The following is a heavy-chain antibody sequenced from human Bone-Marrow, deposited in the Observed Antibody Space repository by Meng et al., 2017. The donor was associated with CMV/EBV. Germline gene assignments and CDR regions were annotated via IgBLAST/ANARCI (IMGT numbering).Heavy chain of an antibody. D-gene: IGHD2-15*01. Sequence: GESLKISCAASGFTFSSYAMHWVRQAPGKGLEWVAVISYDGSNKYYADSVKGRFTISRDNSKNTLYLQMNSLRAEDTAVYYCGRVRIVYGLDVWGQGTTVTVSS. CDR2: ISYDGSNK. CDR3: GRVRIVYGLDV. V-gene: IGHV3-30-3*01. J-gene: IGHJ6*02. CDR1: GFTFSSYA.